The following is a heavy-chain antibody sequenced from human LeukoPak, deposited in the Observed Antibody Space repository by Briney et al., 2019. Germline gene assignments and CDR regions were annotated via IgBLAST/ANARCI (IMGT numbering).Heavy chain of an antibody. V-gene: IGHV3-33*01. CDR3: ARLGGSSGYNWNPFDY. Sequence: GGSLRLSCAASGFTFSSYGMHWVRQAPGKGLEWVAVIWYDGSNKCCAVSDKGRFTISTDNSKNTLYLQMNSLRAEDTAVYYCARLGGSSGYNWNPFDYWGQGTLVTVSS. CDR1: GFTFSSYG. J-gene: IGHJ4*02. D-gene: IGHD1-1*01. CDR2: IWYDGSNK.